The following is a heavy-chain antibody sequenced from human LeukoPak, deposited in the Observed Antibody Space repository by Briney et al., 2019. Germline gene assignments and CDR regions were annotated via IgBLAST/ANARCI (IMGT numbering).Heavy chain of an antibody. Sequence: PSETLSLTCTVSGGSISSYYWSWIRQPPGKGLEWIGYIYCSGSTNYNPSLKSRVTISVDTSKNQFSLKLSSVTAADTAVYYCARTSSSGYYGYFQHWGQGTLVTVSS. CDR2: IYCSGST. V-gene: IGHV4-59*08. D-gene: IGHD3-22*01. J-gene: IGHJ1*01. CDR3: ARTSSSGYYGYFQH. CDR1: GGSISSYY.